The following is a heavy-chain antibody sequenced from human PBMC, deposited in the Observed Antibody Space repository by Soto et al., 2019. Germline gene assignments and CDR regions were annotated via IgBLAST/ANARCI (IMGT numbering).Heavy chain of an antibody. V-gene: IGHV5-51*01. CDR3: AGARLTQSTWNLDN. CDR1: GYSFTNYW. J-gene: IGHJ4*02. D-gene: IGHD7-27*01. CDR2: IYPGDSDT. Sequence: GESLKISCKGSGYSFTNYWIGWVRQMPGKGLEWMGIIYPGDSDTRYRPSFRGQVTISTDKSISTAYLQWSSLKVSDTAIYYCAGARLTQSTWNLDNRGPGALETTSS.